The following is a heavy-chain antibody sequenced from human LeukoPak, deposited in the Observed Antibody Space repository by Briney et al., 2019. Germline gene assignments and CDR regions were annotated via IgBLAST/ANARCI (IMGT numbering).Heavy chain of an antibody. Sequence: GASVKVSCKASGYTFTGYYMHWVRQAPGQGLEWMGWINPNSGGTNYAQKFQGRVTMTRDTSISTAYMELSRLRSDDTAVYYCARVWWKLPETSDYFDYWGQGTLVTVSS. CDR2: INPNSGGT. CDR3: ARVWWKLPETSDYFDY. CDR1: GYTFTGYY. J-gene: IGHJ4*02. V-gene: IGHV1-2*02. D-gene: IGHD2-15*01.